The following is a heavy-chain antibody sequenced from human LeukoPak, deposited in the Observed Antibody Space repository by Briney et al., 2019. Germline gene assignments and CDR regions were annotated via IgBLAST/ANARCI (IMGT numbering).Heavy chain of an antibody. J-gene: IGHJ4*02. V-gene: IGHV3-23*01. CDR3: AKVVGATTRGYFDY. Sequence: PGGSLRLSCAASGFIFSSYAMSWVRQAPGKGLEWVSTISGSGGSTYYADSVKGRFTISRDNSKNTVYLQMNSLRAEDTAVYYCAKVVGATTRGYFDYWGQGTLVTVSS. CDR2: ISGSGGST. D-gene: IGHD1-26*01. CDR1: GFIFSSYA.